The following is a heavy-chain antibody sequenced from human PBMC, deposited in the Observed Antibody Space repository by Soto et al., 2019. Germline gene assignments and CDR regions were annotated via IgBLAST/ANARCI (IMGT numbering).Heavy chain of an antibody. CDR3: ARNGTYSSSLSQYSGMDV. V-gene: IGHV1-69*13. CDR1: GDTFANFI. CDR2: IVPMFGTA. J-gene: IGHJ6*02. D-gene: IGHD6-6*01. Sequence: SVKVSCKASGDTFANFIMNWVRQTPGQGLEWMGGIVPMFGTATYAEKFKGRVTISATGSTSTAYVELTSLRSEDTAVYYCARNGTYSSSLSQYSGMDVWGQGTTVTVSS.